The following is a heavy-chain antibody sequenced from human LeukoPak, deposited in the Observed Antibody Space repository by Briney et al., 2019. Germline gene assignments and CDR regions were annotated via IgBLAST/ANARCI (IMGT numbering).Heavy chain of an antibody. CDR1: GGSISSSSYY. CDR2: IYHSGSA. V-gene: IGHV4-39*07. J-gene: IGHJ5*02. D-gene: IGHD3-16*02. CDR3: AAHHVWGSYRPIMNWFDP. Sequence: PSETLSLTCTVSGGSISSSSYYWGWIRQPPGKGLEWIGSIYHSGSAYYNASLKSRVTISVDTSKNQFSLKLSSVTAADTAVYYCAAHHVWGSYRPIMNWFDPWGQGTLVTVSS.